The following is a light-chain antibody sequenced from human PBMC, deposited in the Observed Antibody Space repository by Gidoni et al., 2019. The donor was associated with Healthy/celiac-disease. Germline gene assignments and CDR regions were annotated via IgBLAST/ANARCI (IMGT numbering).Light chain of an antibody. J-gene: IGLJ2*01. CDR2: SNN. V-gene: IGLV1-44*01. CDR3: AAWDDSLNGVV. CDR1: SSNIGSNT. Sequence: QSVLPQPPSASATPAQRVTISCSGSSSNIGSNTVNWYQQLPGTAPKLLIYSNNQRPSGVPDRFSGSKSGTAASLAISGLQSEDEADYYCAAWDDSLNGVVFGGGTKLTVL.